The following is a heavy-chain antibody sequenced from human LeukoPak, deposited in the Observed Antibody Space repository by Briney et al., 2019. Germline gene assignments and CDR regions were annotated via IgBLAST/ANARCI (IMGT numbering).Heavy chain of an antibody. V-gene: IGHV3-72*01. CDR1: GFTFSDHY. Sequence: QPGGSLRLSCAVSGFTFSDHYMDWVRQAPGKGLEWVGRTRNKANSYTTEYAASVKGRFTISRDGSKNSLYLQMNSLKTEDTAVYYCARYRSGWSLDYWGQGTLVTVSS. D-gene: IGHD6-19*01. CDR2: TRNKANSYTT. CDR3: ARYRSGWSLDY. J-gene: IGHJ4*02.